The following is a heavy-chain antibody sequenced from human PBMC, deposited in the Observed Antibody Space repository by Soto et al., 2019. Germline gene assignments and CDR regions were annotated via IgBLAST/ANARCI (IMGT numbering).Heavy chain of an antibody. J-gene: IGHJ6*02. CDR2: IYYTGNT. CDR3: AREGTTMGTEDRHENYYYYYGMDV. D-gene: IGHD3-10*01. V-gene: IGHV4-39*07. CDR1: GGSISISNYQ. Sequence: PSETLSLTCSVSGGSISISNYQWGRIRQPPGKELEWIASIYYTGNTYYNPSLKSRVTISVDKSKNQFSLKLCSVTAADTAVYYCAREGTTMGTEDRHENYYYYYGMDVWGQGTTVTVSS.